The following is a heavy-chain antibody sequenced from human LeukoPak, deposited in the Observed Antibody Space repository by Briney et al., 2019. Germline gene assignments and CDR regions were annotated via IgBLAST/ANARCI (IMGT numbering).Heavy chain of an antibody. CDR2: IRYSRST. D-gene: IGHD5/OR15-5a*01. J-gene: IGHJ5*02. V-gene: IGHV4-39*01. Sequence: SETLSLTCTVSGGSISNSTYYWGWIRQPPGKGLEWIGSIRYSRSTYYNPSLKSRVTISVDTSKNQFSLNLSSLTAADTAVYYCATSDTVSTYNWFDPWGQGTLVTVS. CDR1: GGSISNSTYY. CDR3: ATSDTVSTYNWFDP.